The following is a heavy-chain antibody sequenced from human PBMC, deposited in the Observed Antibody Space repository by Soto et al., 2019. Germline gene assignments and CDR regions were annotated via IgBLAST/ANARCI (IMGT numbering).Heavy chain of an antibody. CDR3: ARDRDSIGYYSGPDLAY. Sequence: QVQLVQSGAEVKKTGASMKVSCKDSGYTFTSYGISWVRQAPGQGLECMGWITPYNVNTKYADNVHGIVTLTADKSTSIASMELRSLRSDYTAVFYSARDRDSIGYYSGPDLAYLGQGTLVTVSS. J-gene: IGHJ4*02. D-gene: IGHD3-22*01. CDR1: GYTFTSYG. CDR2: ITPYNVNT. V-gene: IGHV1-18*01.